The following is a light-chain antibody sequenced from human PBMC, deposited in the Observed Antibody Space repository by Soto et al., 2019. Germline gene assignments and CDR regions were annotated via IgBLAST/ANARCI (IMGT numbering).Light chain of an antibody. CDR3: QQYGNVPKT. V-gene: IGKV1-33*01. Sequence: DIQMTQSPASLSASVGERATISCEASQDISNCLNWYQQKPGKAPTLLIFAASNLGTGVPSRFSGSGSVTDFTFTINSLQPEDIATYYCQQYGNVPKTFGQGTKVEIK. J-gene: IGKJ1*01. CDR2: AAS. CDR1: QDISNC.